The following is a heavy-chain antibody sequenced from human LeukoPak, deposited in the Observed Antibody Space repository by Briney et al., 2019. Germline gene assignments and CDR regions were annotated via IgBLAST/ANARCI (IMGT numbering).Heavy chain of an antibody. Sequence: ASVTVSFKASGYTFPAYYMHWVRQAPGQGLEWMGWINPNSGGTNYAQKFQGRVTMTRDPSISTAYMELSWLRSDDTAMYYCASSRAQTLAFCGGDCYSGFDFWAREPWSPSPQ. V-gene: IGHV1-2*02. CDR3: ASSRAQTLAFCGGDCYSGFDF. CDR1: GYTFPAYY. CDR2: INPNSGGT. J-gene: IGHJ4*02. D-gene: IGHD2-21*02.